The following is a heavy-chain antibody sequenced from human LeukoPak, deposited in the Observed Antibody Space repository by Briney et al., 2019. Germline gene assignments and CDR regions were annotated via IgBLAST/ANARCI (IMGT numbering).Heavy chain of an antibody. V-gene: IGHV3-64D*09. CDR2: ISSNGGST. CDR3: VKDMGNDYGYFDAFDI. CDR1: GVTFSRSA. Sequence: GGALRLSCSASGVTFSRSAMHWVRQAPGEGLEYVSGISSNGGSTYYAGSVKGRFTISRDNSKNTLYLQMSSLRPEDTAVFYCVKDMGNDYGYFDAFDIWGQGTMVTVSS. D-gene: IGHD3-16*01. J-gene: IGHJ3*02.